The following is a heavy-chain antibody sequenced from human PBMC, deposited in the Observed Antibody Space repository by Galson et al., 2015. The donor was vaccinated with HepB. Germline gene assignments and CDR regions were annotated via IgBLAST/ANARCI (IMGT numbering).Heavy chain of an antibody. Sequence: SLRLSCAASGFTFSDYYMSWIRQAPGKGLEWVSYISGSGSTIYYADSVKGRFTISRDNAKNSLYLQMNSLRAEDTAVYYCARGVCSGGSCYSPFDYWGQGTLVTVSS. V-gene: IGHV3-11*01. CDR1: GFTFSDYY. CDR2: ISGSGSTI. CDR3: ARGVCSGGSCYSPFDY. J-gene: IGHJ4*02. D-gene: IGHD2-15*01.